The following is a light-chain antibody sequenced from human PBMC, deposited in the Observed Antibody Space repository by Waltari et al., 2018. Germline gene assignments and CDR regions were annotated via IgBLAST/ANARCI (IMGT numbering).Light chain of an antibody. J-gene: IGLJ2*01. CDR1: SSDGGCYHS. CDR3: SSYTSSSTLVV. V-gene: IGLV2-14*03. Sequence: SVLTQPASVSVSPGQSITISCTGTSSDGGCYHSFYRYQQHPGKAPTLMIYAVRNRPSGVSNLFSGSKSGNTASLAISGLQAEDAADYYCSSYTSSSTLVVFGGGTKLTVL. CDR2: AVR.